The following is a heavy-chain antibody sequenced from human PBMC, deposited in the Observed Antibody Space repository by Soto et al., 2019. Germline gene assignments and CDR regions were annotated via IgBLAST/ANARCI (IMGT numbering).Heavy chain of an antibody. J-gene: IGHJ5*02. CDR3: ARESGALTVTRYNWFDP. CDR1: GFTFSSYG. D-gene: IGHD4-4*01. Sequence: QVQLVDSGGGVVQPGRSLRLSCAASGFTFSSYGMHWVRQAPGKGLDWVAVIWYDGSNKYYADSVKGRFTISRDNSKNTLYLQMNSLRAEDTAVYYCARESGALTVTRYNWFDPWGQGTLVTVSS. CDR2: IWYDGSNK. V-gene: IGHV3-33*01.